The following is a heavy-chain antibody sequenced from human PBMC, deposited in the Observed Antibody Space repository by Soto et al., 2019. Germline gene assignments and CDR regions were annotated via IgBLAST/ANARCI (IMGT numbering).Heavy chain of an antibody. Sequence: QVQLVQSGDEVKKPGASVKVSCKASGYIFPSNGISWVRQAPGQGLEWLGWVSDHNRAIKYARTFQGRVTMTTDTSANTAYMELRSLRSDDTAIYYCARRLWESTDAFDIWGRGTQVTVSS. CDR2: VSDHNRAI. CDR1: GYIFPSNG. CDR3: ARRLWESTDAFDI. D-gene: IGHD3-16*01. V-gene: IGHV1-18*04. J-gene: IGHJ3*02.